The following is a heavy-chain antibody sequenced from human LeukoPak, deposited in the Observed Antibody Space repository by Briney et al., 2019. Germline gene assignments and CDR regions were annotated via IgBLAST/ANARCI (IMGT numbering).Heavy chain of an antibody. CDR3: ARDQGFRYFDP. CDR2: ISSSSGTI. V-gene: IGHV3-48*01. CDR1: GFTFSGYA. D-gene: IGHD3-16*02. Sequence: AGGSLRLSCAASGFTFSGYAMNWVRQAPGKGLEWVAYISSSSGTIYYTGSVKGRFTISRDNAKNSVFLQMSSLSGGDTAIYYCARDQGFRYFDPWGQGTLVTVSS. J-gene: IGHJ5*02.